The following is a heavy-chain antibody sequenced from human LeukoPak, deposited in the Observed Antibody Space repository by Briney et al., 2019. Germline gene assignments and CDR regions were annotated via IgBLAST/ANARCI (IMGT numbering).Heavy chain of an antibody. Sequence: SQTLSLTCAVSGGSISSGGYSWSWIRQPPGKGLEWIGYIYHSGSTYYNPSLKSRVTISVDTSKNQFSLKLSSVTAADTAVYYCARYRPEVGGYYFDYWGQGTLVTVSS. V-gene: IGHV4-30-2*01. CDR2: IYHSGST. CDR3: ARYRPEVGGYYFDY. D-gene: IGHD1-14*01. J-gene: IGHJ4*02. CDR1: GGSISSGGYS.